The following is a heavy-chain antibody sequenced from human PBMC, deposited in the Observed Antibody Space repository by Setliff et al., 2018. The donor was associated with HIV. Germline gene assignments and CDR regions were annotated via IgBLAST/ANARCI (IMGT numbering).Heavy chain of an antibody. CDR1: GGSISGNA. CDR2: IYYSGST. CDR3: ARGSRGYSYAYYYYYMDV. Sequence: KPSETLSLTCSVSGGSISGNAWSWIRQPPGKGLEWIGYIYYSGSTNYNPSLKSRVTISVDTSRNQFSLKLSSVTAADTAVYYCARGSRGYSYAYYYYYMDVWGKGTTVTVSS. V-gene: IGHV4-59*01. J-gene: IGHJ6*03. D-gene: IGHD5-18*01.